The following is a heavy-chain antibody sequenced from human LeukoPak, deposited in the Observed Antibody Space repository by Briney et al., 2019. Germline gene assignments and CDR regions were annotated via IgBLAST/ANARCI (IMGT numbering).Heavy chain of an antibody. CDR2: INHSGST. D-gene: IGHD3-22*01. J-gene: IGHJ3*02. CDR1: GGSSSGYY. CDR3: ARKAHYTVVTAFDI. Sequence: SETLSLTCAVYGGSSSGYYWSWIRQPPGKGLEWIGEINHSGSTNYNPSLKSRVTISVDTSKNQFSLKPSSVTAADTAVYYCARKAHYTVVTAFDIWGQGTMVTVSS. V-gene: IGHV4-34*01.